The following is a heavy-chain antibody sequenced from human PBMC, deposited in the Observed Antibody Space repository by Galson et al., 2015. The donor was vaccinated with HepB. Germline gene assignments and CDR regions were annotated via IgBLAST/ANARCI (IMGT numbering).Heavy chain of an antibody. V-gene: IGHV3-30*03. CDR1: GFTFSSYS. CDR3: ARDRGGVVVPGVPFQSDWYFDL. D-gene: IGHD2-21*01. J-gene: IGHJ2*01. CDR2: TSQDGSNE. Sequence: SLRLSCAASGFTFSSYSMNWVRQAPGKRLEWVTLTSQDGSNEYYADSVKGRFTVSRDISKNTVYLQMNSLRPEDTAVYYCARDRGGVVVPGVPFQSDWYFDLWCRGTLVTVSS.